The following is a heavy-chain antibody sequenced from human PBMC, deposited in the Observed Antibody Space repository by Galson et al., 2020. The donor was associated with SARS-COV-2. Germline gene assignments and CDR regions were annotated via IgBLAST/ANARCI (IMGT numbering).Heavy chain of an antibody. CDR1: GFTFSSYG. CDR3: ARGTVTLDY. Sequence: GESLKIPCAAPGFTFSSYGLHWVRQAPGKGPEWVAVIWYDGSNKYYADSVKGRFTISRDNSKNTLYLQMNSLRAEDTAVYYCARGTVTLDYWGQGTLVTVSS. J-gene: IGHJ4*02. CDR2: IWYDGSNK. D-gene: IGHD4-17*01. V-gene: IGHV3-33*01.